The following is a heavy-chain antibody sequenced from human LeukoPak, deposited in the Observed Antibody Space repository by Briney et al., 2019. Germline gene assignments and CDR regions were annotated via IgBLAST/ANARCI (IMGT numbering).Heavy chain of an antibody. CDR1: GFTFSSYE. D-gene: IGHD3-22*01. Sequence: GGSLRLSCAASGFTFSSYEMNWVRQAPGKGLEWVSYISGSGRTIYYANSVKGRFTISRDNSKNTLYLQMNSLRAEDTAVYYCAKDSYYYDSSAPLVDYWGQGTLVTVSS. CDR2: ISGSGRTI. CDR3: AKDSYYYDSSAPLVDY. V-gene: IGHV3-48*03. J-gene: IGHJ4*02.